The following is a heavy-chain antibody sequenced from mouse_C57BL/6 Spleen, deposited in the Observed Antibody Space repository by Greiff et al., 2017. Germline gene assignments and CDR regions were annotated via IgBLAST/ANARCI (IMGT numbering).Heavy chain of an antibody. Sequence: VQLQQSGAELVKPGASVKLSCTASGFNIKDYYLHWVKQRTEQGLEWIGRIDPEDGETKYAPKFQGKATITADTSSNPAYLPLSSLTSEDTAVYYCALYDYEEYYFDYWGQGTTLTVSS. CDR3: ALYDYEEYYFDY. CDR1: GFNIKDYY. CDR2: IDPEDGET. D-gene: IGHD2-4*01. V-gene: IGHV14-2*01. J-gene: IGHJ2*01.